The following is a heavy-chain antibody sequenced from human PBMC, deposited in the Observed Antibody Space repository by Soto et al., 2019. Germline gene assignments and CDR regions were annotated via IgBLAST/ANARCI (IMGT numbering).Heavy chain of an antibody. V-gene: IGHV4-39*01. D-gene: IGHD1-26*01. CDR1: GDSITSSSFY. J-gene: IGHJ4*02. CDR3: ARRRIVPTTNFDY. Sequence: SETLSLTCTVSGDSITSSSFYWGWIRQPPGKGLEWIGHIFHTGATYQNPTLKSRLRMSVDTSKSQFSLNLSSVTATDTAVYYCARRRIVPTTNFDYWGQGTLVTVSS. CDR2: IFHTGAT.